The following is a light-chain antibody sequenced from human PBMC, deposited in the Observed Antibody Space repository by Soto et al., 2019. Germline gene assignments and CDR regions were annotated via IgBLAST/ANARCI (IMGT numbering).Light chain of an antibody. Sequence: EIVLTQSPATLSLSPGERATLSCRASQSVSSSYLAWYQQKPGQAPRLLIYGASSRATGIPERFSGSGSGTDFTLTISRLEPEDFAVYYCQQYGSSPRTFGQGTKVDIK. CDR1: QSVSSSY. V-gene: IGKV3-20*01. CDR3: QQYGSSPRT. CDR2: GAS. J-gene: IGKJ1*01.